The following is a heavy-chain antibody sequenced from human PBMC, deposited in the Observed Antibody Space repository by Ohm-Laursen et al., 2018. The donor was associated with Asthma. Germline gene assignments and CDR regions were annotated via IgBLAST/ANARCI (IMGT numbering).Heavy chain of an antibody. CDR1: GFTFDDYA. CDR3: AKDKRSDWPDAFDI. Sequence: SLRLSCTASGFTFDDYAMHWVRHAPGKGMEWVSGISWNSGSIGYADSVKGRLTISRDNAKNSLYLQMNSLRAEDTALYYCAKDKRSDWPDAFDIWGQGTMVTVSS. CDR2: ISWNSGSI. D-gene: IGHD6-19*01. V-gene: IGHV3-9*01. J-gene: IGHJ3*02.